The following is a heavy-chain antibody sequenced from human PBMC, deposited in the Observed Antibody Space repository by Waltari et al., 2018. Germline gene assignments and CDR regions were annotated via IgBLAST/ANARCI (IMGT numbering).Heavy chain of an antibody. V-gene: IGHV4-34*01. Sequence: QVQLQQWGAGLLKPSETLSLTCAVYGGSFSGYYWSWIRQPPGKGLEWIGEINHSGSTNYNPSLKSRVTISVDTSKNQFSLKLSSVTAADTAVYYCARGAAARSYYAIFAFDIWGQGTMVTVSS. J-gene: IGHJ3*02. CDR2: INHSGST. CDR1: GGSFSGYY. CDR3: ARGAAARSYYAIFAFDI. D-gene: IGHD1-26*01.